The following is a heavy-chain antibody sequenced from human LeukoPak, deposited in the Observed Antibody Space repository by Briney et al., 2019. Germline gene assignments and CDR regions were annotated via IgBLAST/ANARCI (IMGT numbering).Heavy chain of an antibody. CDR1: GLTVSDVW. Sequence: GGSLRLSCAVSGLTVSDVWMNWVRQAPGKGLEWVGRIKSKKDGGTTEFAAPVRGRFTISRDDSQNTLYLQMNSLTSDDTAVYYCTQGSGFYYDYWGQGTLVTVSS. J-gene: IGHJ4*02. D-gene: IGHD3-22*01. V-gene: IGHV3-15*07. CDR2: IKSKKDGGTT. CDR3: TQGSGFYYDY.